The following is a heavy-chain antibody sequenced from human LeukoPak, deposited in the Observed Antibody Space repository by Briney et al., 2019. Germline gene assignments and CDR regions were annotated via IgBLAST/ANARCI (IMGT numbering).Heavy chain of an antibody. CDR1: GFTFSSYA. Sequence: PGGSLRLSCAASGFTFSSYAMSWVRQAPGKGLEWVSTISGSGGSTYYADSVKGRFTISRDNSKNTLYLQMNSLRAEDTAVYYCAKDLTGTNRFDPWGQGTLVTVSS. D-gene: IGHD3-9*01. V-gene: IGHV3-23*01. J-gene: IGHJ5*02. CDR3: AKDLTGTNRFDP. CDR2: ISGSGGST.